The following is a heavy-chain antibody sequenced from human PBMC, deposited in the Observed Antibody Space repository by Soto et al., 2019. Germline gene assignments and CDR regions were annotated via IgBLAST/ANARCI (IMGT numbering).Heavy chain of an antibody. CDR1: GDSISSADYY. D-gene: IGHD1-1*01. J-gene: IGHJ6*02. CDR2: IFYSGTT. Sequence: SETLSLTCTVSGDSISSADYYWSWIRQTPGKGLEWIGHIFYSGTTYYNPFLKSRLTISVDTSKNHFSLRLTSVTAADTAVYYCARDLWVEPELYYYGMDVWGQGTTVTVSS. V-gene: IGHV4-30-4*01. CDR3: ARDLWVEPELYYYGMDV.